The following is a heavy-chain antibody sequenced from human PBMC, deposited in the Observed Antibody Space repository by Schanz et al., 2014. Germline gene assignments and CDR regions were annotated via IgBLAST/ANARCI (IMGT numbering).Heavy chain of an antibody. D-gene: IGHD3-16*01. CDR3: AKGLYYDNTGGGFDY. Sequence: VQLLESGGGLVRPGGSLRLSCAASGFTFSNYAMSWVRQAPGKGLEWVSGFIVDSGNTYYAGSVKGRFSISRDYSKNTLYLQMSSLRAEDTAVYYCAKGLYYDNTGGGFDYWGQGTLVTDSS. CDR2: FIVDSGNT. CDR1: GFTFSNYA. V-gene: IGHV3-23*01. J-gene: IGHJ4*02.